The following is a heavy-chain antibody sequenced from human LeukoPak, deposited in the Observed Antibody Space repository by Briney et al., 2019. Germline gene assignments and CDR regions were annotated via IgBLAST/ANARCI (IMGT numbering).Heavy chain of an antibody. J-gene: IGHJ4*02. V-gene: IGHV3-48*03. Sequence: PGGSLRLSCAASGFTFSSYEMNWVRQAPGKGLEWVSYISSSGSTIYYADSVKGRFTISRDNAKNSLYLQMNSLRAEDTAVYYCATLYGSARGAFDSWGQGTLVTVSS. CDR2: ISSSGSTI. CDR3: ATLYGSARGAFDS. CDR1: GFTFSSYE. D-gene: IGHD3-10*01.